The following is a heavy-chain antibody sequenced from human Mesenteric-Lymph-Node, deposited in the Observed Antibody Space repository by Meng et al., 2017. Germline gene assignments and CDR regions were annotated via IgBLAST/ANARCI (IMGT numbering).Heavy chain of an antibody. Sequence: QMQLQQSGPGLVKPSGTLALTCAVSGGSNSISTWCSWVRQPPGKGLEWIGEIYHSGGTNYNPSLRGRVTISLDKSKNQCSLTLRSVTAADTAVYYCGRDPYATGWAGWGQGTLVTVSS. CDR1: GGSNSISTW. D-gene: IGHD6-19*01. V-gene: IGHV4-4*02. J-gene: IGHJ4*02. CDR2: IYHSGGT. CDR3: GRDPYATGWAG.